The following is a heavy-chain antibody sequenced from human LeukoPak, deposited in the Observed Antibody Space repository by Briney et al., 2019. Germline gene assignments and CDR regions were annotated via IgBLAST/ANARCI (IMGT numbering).Heavy chain of an antibody. V-gene: IGHV3-53*01. J-gene: IGHJ4*02. Sequence: PGGSPRLSCAASDFSVNNNYVDWVRQAPGKGLEWVSCMDNFGIKTYADSVQGRFTVSRDSSRNMVFLQMNSLRVEDTAVYYCAGGKYYGSGTRPGYLGYWGLGTMVTVSS. CDR1: DFSVNNNY. CDR3: AGGKYYGSGTRPGYLGY. D-gene: IGHD3-10*01. CDR2: MDNFGIK.